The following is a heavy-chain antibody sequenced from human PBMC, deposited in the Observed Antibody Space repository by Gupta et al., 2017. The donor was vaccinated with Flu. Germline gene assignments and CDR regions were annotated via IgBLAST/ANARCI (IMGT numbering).Heavy chain of an antibody. Sequence: QVRLQESGPGLLKPSETLSLTCAVSGDTFASAHYWGWIRQSPGKGLEWIGSCFNHWDPHYNPSLQSRVAILVDRSKNQFSLNLHSVTAADAGVYFCVRSDGGTTARFDYWGQGTLVAVSS. V-gene: IGHV4-38-2*01. J-gene: IGHJ4*01. CDR2: CFNHWDP. D-gene: IGHD3-16*01. CDR3: VRSDGGTTARFDY. CDR1: GDTFASAHY.